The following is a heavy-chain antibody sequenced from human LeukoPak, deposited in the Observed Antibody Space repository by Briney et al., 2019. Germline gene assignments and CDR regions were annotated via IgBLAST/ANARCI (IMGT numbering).Heavy chain of an antibody. Sequence: ASVKVSCKASGYTFTGYFMHRVRQAPGQGLEWMGWIDPDSGGTNYAQVFQGRVTVTRDKSISTAYMELSSLRSDDTAVYYCARVHRAGGWTLALDPWGQGTLVTVSS. CDR2: IDPDSGGT. J-gene: IGHJ5*02. V-gene: IGHV1-2*02. CDR3: ARVHRAGGWTLALDP. CDR1: GYTFTGYF. D-gene: IGHD5-12*01.